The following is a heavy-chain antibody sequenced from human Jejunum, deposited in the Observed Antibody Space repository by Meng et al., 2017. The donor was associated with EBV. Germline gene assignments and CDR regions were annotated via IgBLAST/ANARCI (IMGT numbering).Heavy chain of an antibody. CDR2: IYHSGST. V-gene: IGHV4-4*02. Sequence: GHLEESGPGPVKSWRTLSLTFAFSCDAISSSNWWRWVRQRPGKGLELIGEIYHSGSTNYNPALKSRVTISVDNSKNQFSLKLSSVTAADTAVDYCARYGSGYFPALWYWGQGTLVTVSS. CDR3: ARYGSGYFPALWY. J-gene: IGHJ4*02. D-gene: IGHD3-3*01. CDR1: CDAISSSNW.